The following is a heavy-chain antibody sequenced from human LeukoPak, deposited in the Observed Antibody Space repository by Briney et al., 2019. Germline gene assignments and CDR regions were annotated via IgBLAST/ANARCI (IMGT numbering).Heavy chain of an antibody. J-gene: IGHJ6*02. D-gene: IGHD6-19*01. V-gene: IGHV4-39*01. CDR1: GGSISSSSYY. CDR2: IYYSGST. Sequence: SETLSLTCTVSGGSISSSSYYWGWIRQPPGKGLEWIGSIYYSGSTYYNLSLKSRVTISVDTSKNQFSLKLSSVTAADTAVYYCAKISSGWYDYYYGMDVWGQGTTVTVSS. CDR3: AKISSGWYDYYYGMDV.